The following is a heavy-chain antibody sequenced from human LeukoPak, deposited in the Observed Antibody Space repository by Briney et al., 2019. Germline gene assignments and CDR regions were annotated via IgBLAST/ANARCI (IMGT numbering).Heavy chain of an antibody. J-gene: IGHJ4*02. CDR3: AKGGPTESYSSGWYGDYYFDY. V-gene: IGHV3-23*01. D-gene: IGHD6-19*01. Sequence: GGSLRLSCAASGFTFSSYGMSWVRQAPGKGLEWVSGISGSGGSTYYADSVKGRFTISRDNSKNTLYLQMNSLRAEDTAVYYCAKGGPTESYSSGWYGDYYFDYWGQGTLVTVSS. CDR1: GFTFSSYG. CDR2: ISGSGGST.